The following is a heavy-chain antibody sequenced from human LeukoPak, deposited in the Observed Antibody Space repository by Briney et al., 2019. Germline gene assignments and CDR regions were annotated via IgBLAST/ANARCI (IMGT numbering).Heavy chain of an antibody. J-gene: IGHJ4*02. Sequence: PSETLSLTCAVSGGSISSGGYSWSWIRQPPGKGLEWIGEINHSGSTNYNPSLKSRVTISVDTSKNQFSLKLSSVTAADTAVYYCARGQSGGNSLVYFDYWGQGTLVTVSS. CDR3: ARGQSGGNSLVYFDY. V-gene: IGHV4-30-2*01. CDR1: GGSISSGGYS. CDR2: INHSGST. D-gene: IGHD4-23*01.